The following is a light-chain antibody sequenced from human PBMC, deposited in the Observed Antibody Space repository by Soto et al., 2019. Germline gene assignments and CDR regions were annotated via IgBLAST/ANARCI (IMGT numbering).Light chain of an antibody. CDR2: DAS. CDR1: QSIGTW. CDR3: QQSDTYPLT. V-gene: IGKV1-5*01. Sequence: DIQMTQSPSTLSASVGDRVTITCRASQSIGTWLAWYQHRPGKAPSLLIYDASTLRSGVPSRFSGSGSGTEFTLTISSLQADDFATYYCQQSDTYPLTFGRGTRLEIK. J-gene: IGKJ5*01.